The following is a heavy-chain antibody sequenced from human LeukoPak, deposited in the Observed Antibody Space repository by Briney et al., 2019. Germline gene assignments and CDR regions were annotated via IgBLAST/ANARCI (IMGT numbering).Heavy chain of an antibody. Sequence: PGGSLRLSCAASGFTFSSYWMHWVRHAPGKGLVWVSRINSDGSSTTYADSVKGRFTISRDNAKNTLYLQMNSLRAEDTALYFCARVIAVASSWFDPWGQGTLVTLSS. CDR3: ARVIAVASSWFDP. V-gene: IGHV3-74*01. CDR1: GFTFSSYW. D-gene: IGHD6-19*01. CDR2: INSDGSST. J-gene: IGHJ5*02.